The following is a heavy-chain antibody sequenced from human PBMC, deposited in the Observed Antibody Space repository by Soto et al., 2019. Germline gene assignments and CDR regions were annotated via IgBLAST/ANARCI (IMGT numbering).Heavy chain of an antibody. Sequence: LSLTCTVSGGSISSGGYYWSWIRQHPGKGLEWIGYIYYSGSTYYNPSLKSRVTISVDTSKNQFSLKLSSVTAADTAVYYCARVGGSGSYFDYWGQGTLVTVSS. J-gene: IGHJ4*02. CDR3: ARVGGSGSYFDY. CDR1: GGSISSGGYY. CDR2: IYYSGST. V-gene: IGHV4-31*03. D-gene: IGHD3-10*01.